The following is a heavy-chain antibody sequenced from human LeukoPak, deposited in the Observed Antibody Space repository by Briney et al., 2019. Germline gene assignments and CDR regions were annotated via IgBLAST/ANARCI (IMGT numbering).Heavy chain of an antibody. Sequence: GGSLRLFCAASGFTFSDYNINWVRQAPGKGLEWVSYITDSGNTIHYADSVKGRFTISRDNAKNSLYLQMNSLRAEDTAVYYCARSIGLTGGGVDVWGQGTTVTVSS. CDR2: ITDSGNTI. D-gene: IGHD3-9*01. CDR1: GFTFSDYN. J-gene: IGHJ6*02. V-gene: IGHV3-11*01. CDR3: ARSIGLTGGGVDV.